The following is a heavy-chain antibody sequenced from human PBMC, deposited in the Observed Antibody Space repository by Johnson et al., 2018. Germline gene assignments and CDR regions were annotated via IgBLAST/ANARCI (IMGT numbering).Heavy chain of an antibody. V-gene: IGHV3-23*04. D-gene: IGHD4-17*01. CDR1: GFTFSSYA. CDR3: AKEPYGEDAFDI. J-gene: IGHJ3*02. Sequence: VQLVESGGGLVQXGGSXRLXCAASGFTFSSYAMSWVRQAPGQGLEWVSAISGSGGSTSYADSVTGRFTISSDNSKNTLYLQMNSLRAEDTAVYYCAKEPYGEDAFDIWGQGTMVTVAS. CDR2: ISGSGGST.